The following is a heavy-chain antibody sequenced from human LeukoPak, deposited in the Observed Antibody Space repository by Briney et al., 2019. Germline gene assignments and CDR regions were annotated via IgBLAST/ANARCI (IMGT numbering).Heavy chain of an antibody. J-gene: IGHJ3*02. D-gene: IGHD1-1*01. Sequence: SETLSLTCNVSGASISSYYWSWILQPAGKGLEWIGRIYTSANTNYSPSFKSRATISIDRSKNQFSLNLPSVTAADTAVYYCARDRIWNDAGHDPFDIWGQGTMVTVSS. CDR2: IYTSANT. CDR1: GASISSYY. V-gene: IGHV4-4*07. CDR3: ARDRIWNDAGHDPFDI.